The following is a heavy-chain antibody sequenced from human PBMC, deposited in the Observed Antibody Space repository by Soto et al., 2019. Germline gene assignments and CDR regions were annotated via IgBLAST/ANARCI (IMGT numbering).Heavy chain of an antibody. CDR1: GGSXXXXXXX. CDR3: VRVSSVVLRFSSRFDP. V-gene: IGHV4-31*01. Sequence: PXXTLSLTCTVSGGSXXXXXXXXXWIRQHPGKGLEXIGYIYYSGIAYYNPSLKSXXXXXXXXXXXXXXXXXXXXXXXXTAVYYCVRVSSVVLRFSSRFDPWGQGTLVTVXS. D-gene: IGHD3-10*02. J-gene: IGHJ5*02. CDR2: IYYSGIA.